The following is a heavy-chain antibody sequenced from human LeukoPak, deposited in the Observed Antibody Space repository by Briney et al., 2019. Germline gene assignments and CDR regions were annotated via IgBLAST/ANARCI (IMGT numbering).Heavy chain of an antibody. V-gene: IGHV3-7*01. CDR1: GFTFNTYW. J-gene: IGHJ4*02. CDR3: ARDATLAGGYSGSYGSY. D-gene: IGHD1-26*01. CDR2: VRQDGGEG. Sequence: SGGSLRLSCAASGFTFNTYWMTWVRQAPGRGLEWVANVRQDGGEGHYVDSVKGRFTVSRDNAENSLYLQLNSLRIEDTAVYYCARDATLAGGYSGSYGSYWGQGTLVTVSS.